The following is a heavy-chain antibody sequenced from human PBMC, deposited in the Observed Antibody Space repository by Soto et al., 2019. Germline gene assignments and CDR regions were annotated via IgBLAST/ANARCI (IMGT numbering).Heavy chain of an antibody. CDR1: GGTFSSYA. CDR2: IIPIFGTA. Sequence: VKVSCKASGGTFSSYAISWVRQAPGQGLEWMGGIIPIFGTANYAQKFQGRVTITADESTSTAYMELSSLRSEDTAVYYCARDWSQSSLISARRYYYYGRDVWGQGTPVTVSS. J-gene: IGHJ6*02. V-gene: IGHV1-69*01. CDR3: ARDWSQSSLISARRYYYYGRDV. D-gene: IGHD6-6*01.